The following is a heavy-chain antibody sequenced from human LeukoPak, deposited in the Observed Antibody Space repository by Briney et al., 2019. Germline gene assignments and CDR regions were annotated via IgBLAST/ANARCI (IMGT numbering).Heavy chain of an antibody. V-gene: IGHV3-15*07. CDR3: ATPALGRRLYYYDY. Sequence: PGGSLRLSFAASGFTFSSACLSWVRQAPGKGLEWVGRIRTKSDGETVDYAAPVKGRFTISRDDSKNTLFLQMNSLKTEDTAVYYCATPALGRRLYYYDYWGQGTLVTVSS. D-gene: IGHD3-16*01. CDR2: IRTKSDGETV. J-gene: IGHJ4*02. CDR1: GFTFSSAC.